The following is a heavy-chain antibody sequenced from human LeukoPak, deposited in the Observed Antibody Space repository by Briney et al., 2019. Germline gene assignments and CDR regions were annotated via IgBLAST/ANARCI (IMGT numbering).Heavy chain of an antibody. Sequence: GESLKISCKGAAYKFSNYWIACVRQRPGEDLEWMGIIYPDDSDTRYSPSFQDLVTISADKSISTAYLQWTSLKASDTAIYYCARRDTTYFYYWGQGSLVTVSS. J-gene: IGHJ4*02. CDR3: ARRDTTYFYY. CDR1: AYKFSNYW. D-gene: IGHD1-1*01. V-gene: IGHV5-51*01. CDR2: IYPDDSDT.